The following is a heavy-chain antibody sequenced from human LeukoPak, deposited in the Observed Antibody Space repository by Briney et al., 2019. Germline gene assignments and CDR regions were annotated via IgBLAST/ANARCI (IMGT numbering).Heavy chain of an antibody. J-gene: IGHJ4*02. CDR2: INPNSGGT. Sequence: GASVKVSCKASGYTFTGYYMHWVRQAPGQGLEWMGWINPNSGGTNYAQKFQGRVTMTRDTSISTAYMELSRLRSDDTAVYYCARTPSIMVRGVFDYWGQGTLVTVSS. D-gene: IGHD3-10*01. CDR3: ARTPSIMVRGVFDY. V-gene: IGHV1-2*02. CDR1: GYTFTGYY.